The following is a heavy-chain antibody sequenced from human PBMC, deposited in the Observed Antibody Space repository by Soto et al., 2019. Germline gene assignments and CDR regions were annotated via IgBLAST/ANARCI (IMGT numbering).Heavy chain of an antibody. CDR1: GGTFSSYA. V-gene: IGHV1-69*13. CDR3: ASGYNVFYFDY. Sequence: ASVKVSCKASGGTFSSYAISWVRQAPGQGLEWMGGIIPIFGTANYAQKFQGRVTITADESTSTAYMELSSLRSEDTAVYYCASGYNVFYFDYWGQGTLVTVSS. D-gene: IGHD1-20*01. CDR2: IIPIFGTA. J-gene: IGHJ4*02.